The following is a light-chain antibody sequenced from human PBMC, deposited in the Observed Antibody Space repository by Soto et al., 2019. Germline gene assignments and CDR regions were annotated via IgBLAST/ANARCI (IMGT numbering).Light chain of an antibody. CDR3: QQGHNWPLT. V-gene: IGKV3-15*01. Sequence: IVMTQSPATLSVSPGERATLSCRASQSISSELAGYQQKPGQPPRLLIYGASTRATGVPARFTGSGSGSDFTLAISGLQAEDFAVYYCQQGHNWPLTFGQGTRLEI. J-gene: IGKJ2*01. CDR1: QSISSE. CDR2: GAS.